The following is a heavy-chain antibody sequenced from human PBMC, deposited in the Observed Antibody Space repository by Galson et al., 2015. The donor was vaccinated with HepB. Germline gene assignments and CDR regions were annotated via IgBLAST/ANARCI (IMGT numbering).Heavy chain of an antibody. CDR2: IWFDGSKD. V-gene: IGHV3-33*01. Sequence: SLRLSCAASGSSSSSHGMHWVRQAPGKGLEWVAFIWFDGSKDHYADSVKGRFTISRDNSNNMLYLQMNNLRVEDTAVYYCARYYGDYRAVDYWGQGTLVSVSS. CDR1: GSSSSSHG. CDR3: ARYYGDYRAVDY. D-gene: IGHD4-17*01. J-gene: IGHJ4*02.